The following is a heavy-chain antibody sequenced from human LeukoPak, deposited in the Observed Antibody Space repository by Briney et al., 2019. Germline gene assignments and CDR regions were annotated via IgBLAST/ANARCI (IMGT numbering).Heavy chain of an antibody. J-gene: IGHJ4*02. V-gene: IGHV3-23*01. CDR1: GFTFSNYA. D-gene: IGHD3-10*01. CDR3: AKDETLSGVNYFAS. CDR2: ILGSGGAT. Sequence: GGSLRLSCSASGFTFSNYAMSWVRQGPGQGLEWDSGILGSGGATFYADSVEGRFTISRDNSKNTLYLLMNSLRAEDTAVYYCAKDETLSGVNYFASWGQGTLVTVSS.